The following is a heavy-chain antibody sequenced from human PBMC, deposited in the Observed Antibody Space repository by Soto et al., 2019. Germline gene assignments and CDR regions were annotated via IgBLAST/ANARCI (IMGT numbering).Heavy chain of an antibody. Sequence: QVHLQESGPGLVNPSGTVSLTCAVSGGSISSTQWWTWVRQPPGKGLEWIGETHHSGNTIYNASLNSRVTISLDKSKNQFSLKLTSVTAADTAVYYCAGDANFGSEISKFWAFDFWGQGTVVTVS. CDR2: THHSGNT. V-gene: IGHV4-4*02. J-gene: IGHJ3*01. CDR3: AGDANFGSEISKFWAFDF. D-gene: IGHD3-10*01. CDR1: GGSISSTQW.